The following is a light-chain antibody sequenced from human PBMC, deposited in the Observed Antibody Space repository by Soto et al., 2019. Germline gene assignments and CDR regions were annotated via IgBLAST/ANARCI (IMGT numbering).Light chain of an antibody. J-gene: IGKJ1*01. CDR3: QQLNSYPRT. Sequence: IQLTQSPSSLSASVGDRVTITCRASQGISSSLAWYQQNLGKAPKLLIYAASTLHSGVPSRFSGSGSGIDFTLTISSLQPEDFATYYCQQLNSYPRTLGQGTKVEIK. CDR2: AAS. V-gene: IGKV1-9*01. CDR1: QGISSS.